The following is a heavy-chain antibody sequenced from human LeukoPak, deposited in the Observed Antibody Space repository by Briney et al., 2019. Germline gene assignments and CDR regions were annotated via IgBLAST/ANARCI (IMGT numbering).Heavy chain of an antibody. CDR1: GYTFTSYG. Sequence: ASVKVSCKASGYTFTSYGISWVRQAPGQGLEWMGWISAYNGNTNYAQKLQGRVTMTTDTSTSTAYMELRSLRSDDTAVYYCARDGCSSTSCYTLPGYFRDYWGQGTLVTVSS. V-gene: IGHV1-18*01. J-gene: IGHJ4*02. D-gene: IGHD2-2*02. CDR3: ARDGCSSTSCYTLPGYFRDY. CDR2: ISAYNGNT.